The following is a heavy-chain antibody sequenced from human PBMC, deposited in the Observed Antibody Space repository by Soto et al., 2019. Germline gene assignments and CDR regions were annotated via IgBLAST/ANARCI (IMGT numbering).Heavy chain of an antibody. J-gene: IGHJ2*01. CDR2: INHSGST. Sequence: VQLQQWGAGLLKPSETLSLTCAVYGGSFSGYYWSWIRQPPGKGLEWIGEINHSGSTNYNPSLKSRLTLEVDTSKNPFSLKLRSVTAADRAVEYCARRRLLGDLWGRGTLVTVSS. CDR3: ARRRLLGDL. V-gene: IGHV4-34*01. CDR1: GGSFSGYY. D-gene: IGHD5-12*01.